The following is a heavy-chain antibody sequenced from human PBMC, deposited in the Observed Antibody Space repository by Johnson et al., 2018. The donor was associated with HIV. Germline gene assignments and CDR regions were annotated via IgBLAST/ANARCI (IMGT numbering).Heavy chain of an antibody. CDR3: ARGAALPAAFDI. Sequence: VQLVESGGGVVRPGGSLRLSCAASGFTFDDYGMSWVRQAPGKGLEWVSGINWNGGSTYYADSVKGRFTISRDNSKNTLYLQMNSLRAEDTAVYYCARGAALPAAFDIWGQGTMVTVSS. V-gene: IGHV3-20*04. J-gene: IGHJ3*02. D-gene: IGHD2-15*01. CDR1: GFTFDDYG. CDR2: INWNGGST.